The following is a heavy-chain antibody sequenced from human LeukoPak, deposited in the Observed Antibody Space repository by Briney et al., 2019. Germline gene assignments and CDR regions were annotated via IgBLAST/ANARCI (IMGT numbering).Heavy chain of an antibody. CDR3: ARDSLAGYYYDSSGYSFDY. Sequence: GGSLRLSCAVSGFTFSSYSMNWVRQAPGKGLEWVSSISSSSSYIYYADSVKGRFTISRDNAKNSLYLQMNSLRAEDTAVYYCARDSLAGYYYDSSGYSFDYWGQGTLVTVSS. CDR1: GFTFSSYS. J-gene: IGHJ4*02. CDR2: ISSSSSYI. D-gene: IGHD3-22*01. V-gene: IGHV3-21*01.